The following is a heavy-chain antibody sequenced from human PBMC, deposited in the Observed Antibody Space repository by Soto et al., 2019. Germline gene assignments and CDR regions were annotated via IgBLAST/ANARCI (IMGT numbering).Heavy chain of an antibody. J-gene: IGHJ4*02. CDR1: GFTISHAW. CDR3: MTDRGDDGY. V-gene: IGHV3-15*07. Sequence: EVQLVESGGGLVKPGGSLRLSCAVSGFTISHAWMNWVRQAPGKGLEWVGRFKSDASGGTPDHAAPRKDRFIISRDDSRNTMFLQMNSLRTDDTGIYYCMTDRGDDGYWGQGTLVTVSS. D-gene: IGHD5-12*01. CDR2: FKSDASGGTP.